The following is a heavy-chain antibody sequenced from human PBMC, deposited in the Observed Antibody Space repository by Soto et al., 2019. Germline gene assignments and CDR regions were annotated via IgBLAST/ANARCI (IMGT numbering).Heavy chain of an antibody. CDR1: GFTFSSCA. D-gene: IGHD3-3*01. Sequence: EVQLLESGGGLVQPGGSLRLSCAASGFTFSSCAMSWVRLAPGKGPEWVSGISASGGSTYHADSVKGRFTISRDNSKTTVVLQMNSLRAEDTAVYYCAKTPYHDFWSGYSYYFDYWGQGPLVTVSS. V-gene: IGHV3-23*01. CDR2: ISASGGST. CDR3: AKTPYHDFWSGYSYYFDY. J-gene: IGHJ4*02.